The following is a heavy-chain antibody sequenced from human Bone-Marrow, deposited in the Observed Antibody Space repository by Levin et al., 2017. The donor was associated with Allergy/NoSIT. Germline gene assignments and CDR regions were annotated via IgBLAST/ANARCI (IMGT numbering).Heavy chain of an antibody. CDR3: ARDHDWASDF. Sequence: QSGGSLRLSCAASGFTFSSHWMVWVRQAPGKGLEWVANIKHDGSEKYYGDSVKGRFTISRDNAKNSLWLQMNSLRVEDTAVYFCARDHDWASDFWGQGTLVTVSS. D-gene: IGHD3-9*01. J-gene: IGHJ4*02. CDR2: IKHDGSEK. V-gene: IGHV3-7*04. CDR1: GFTFSSHW.